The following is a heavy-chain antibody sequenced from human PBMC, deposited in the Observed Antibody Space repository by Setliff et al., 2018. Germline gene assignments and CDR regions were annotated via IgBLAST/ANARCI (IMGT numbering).Heavy chain of an antibody. CDR2: INHSGST. CDR1: GGSFSGYY. CDR3: ARQPYSTTYYYYYYYMDV. Sequence: TLSLTCAVYGGSFSGYYWSWIRQPPGKGLEWIGEINHSGSTNYNQSLKSRVTLSVDTSKNQFSLQLTSVTAADTAIYYCARQPYSTTYYYYYYYMDVWGKGTTVTVSS. D-gene: IGHD6-13*01. V-gene: IGHV4-34*01. J-gene: IGHJ6*03.